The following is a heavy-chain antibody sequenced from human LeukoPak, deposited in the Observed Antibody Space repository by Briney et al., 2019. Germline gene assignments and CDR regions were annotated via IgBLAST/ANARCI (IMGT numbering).Heavy chain of an antibody. V-gene: IGHV1-2*02. CDR3: ARDLEYLYPGGAFDI. Sequence: GASVKVSCKASGYTFTSYGISWVRQAPGQGLEWMGWINPNSGGTNYAQKFQGRVTMTRDTSISTAYMELSRLRSDDTAVYYCARDLEYLYPGGAFDIWGQGTMVTVS. J-gene: IGHJ3*02. D-gene: IGHD3-16*01. CDR1: GYTFTSYG. CDR2: INPNSGGT.